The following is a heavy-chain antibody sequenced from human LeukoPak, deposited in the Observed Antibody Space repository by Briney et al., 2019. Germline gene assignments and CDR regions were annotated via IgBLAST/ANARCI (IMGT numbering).Heavy chain of an antibody. CDR3: ASMSGSSPEDFDY. Sequence: PGGSLRLSYAASGFTFSSYAMHWVRQAPGKGLEWVAVISYDGSNKYYADSVKGRFTISRDNSKNTLYLQMNSLRAEDTAVYYCASMSGSSPEDFDYWGQGTLVTVSS. D-gene: IGHD1-26*01. V-gene: IGHV3-30-3*01. J-gene: IGHJ4*02. CDR1: GFTFSSYA. CDR2: ISYDGSNK.